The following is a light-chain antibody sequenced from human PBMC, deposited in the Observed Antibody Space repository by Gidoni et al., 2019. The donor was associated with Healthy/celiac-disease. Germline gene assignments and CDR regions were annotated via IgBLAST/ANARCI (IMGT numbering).Light chain of an antibody. CDR1: QSVLYSSNNKNY. CDR3: QQYYSTPLT. CDR2: WAS. V-gene: IGKV4-1*01. J-gene: IGKJ4*01. Sequence: IVMTQSPDYLAVSLGERATINCKSSQSVLYSSNNKNYLAWYQQKPGQPPKLLIYWASTRESGVPDRFSGSGSGTDFTLTSSSLQAEDVAVYYCQQYYSTPLTFXGXTKVXIK.